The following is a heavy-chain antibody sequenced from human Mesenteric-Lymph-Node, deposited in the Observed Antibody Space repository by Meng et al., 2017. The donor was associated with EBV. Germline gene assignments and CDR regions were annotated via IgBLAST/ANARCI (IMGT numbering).Heavy chain of an antibody. V-gene: IGHV1-18*01. CDR2: ISGHNGNT. CDR3: TRDLDIVVVPTASDFDS. CDR1: GYTFTSHG. D-gene: IGHD2-2*01. J-gene: IGHJ4*02. Sequence: QIQLVQSGPEVKKPGCSVKVSCKASGYTFTSHGISWVRQAPGQWLEWMGWISGHNGNTNYAQKFQGRVTMTTDTSTSTAYMELRSLRSDDAAVYYCTRDLDIVVVPTASDFDSWGQGTLVTVSS.